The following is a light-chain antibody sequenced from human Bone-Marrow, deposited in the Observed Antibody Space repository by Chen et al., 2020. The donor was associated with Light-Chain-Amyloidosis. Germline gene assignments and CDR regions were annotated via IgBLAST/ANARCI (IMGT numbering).Light chain of an antibody. CDR2: GSS. J-gene: IGKJ4*01. CDR1: QTISRNY. V-gene: IGKV3-20*01. CDR3: QQYGTSPLT. Sequence: EIVLTQSPGTLSLSPGEGANLSCRASQTISRNYLTRYQQKFGQAPRLLIYGSSSRATGIPDRFTGSGSGTDFSLTINRLEPEDFAMYYCQQYGTSPLTFGGGTKVEIK.